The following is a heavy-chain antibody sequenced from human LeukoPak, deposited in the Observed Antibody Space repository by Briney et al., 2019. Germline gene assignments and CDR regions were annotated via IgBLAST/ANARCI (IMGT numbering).Heavy chain of an antibody. J-gene: IGHJ4*02. CDR3: AKSRSDGYEFRDY. Sequence: GGSLRLSCAASGFMFSSHAMHWVRQAPGKGLEYVSGISSNGGSTYYANSVKGRYTISRDNSKNTLYLQMVSLRAEDTAVYYCAKSRSDGYEFRDYWGQGTLVTVSS. V-gene: IGHV3-64*01. D-gene: IGHD5-24*01. CDR1: GFMFSSHA. CDR2: ISSNGGST.